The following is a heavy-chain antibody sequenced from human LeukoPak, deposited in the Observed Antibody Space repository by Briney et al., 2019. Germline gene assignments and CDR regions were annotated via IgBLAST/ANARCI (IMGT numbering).Heavy chain of an antibody. CDR2: ISYDGSNK. D-gene: IGHD5-12*01. V-gene: IGHV3-30*18. J-gene: IGHJ4*02. CDR1: GFTFSSYG. CDR3: AKGTIVATRNFDY. Sequence: GGSLRLSCAASGFTFSSYGMHWVRQAPGKGLEWVAVISYDGSNKYYADSVKGRFTISRDNSKNTLYLQMNSLRAEDTAVYYCAKGTIVATRNFDYWGQGTLVAVSS.